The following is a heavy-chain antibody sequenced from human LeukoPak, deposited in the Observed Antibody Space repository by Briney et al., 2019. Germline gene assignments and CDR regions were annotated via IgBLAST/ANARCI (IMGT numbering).Heavy chain of an antibody. D-gene: IGHD3-22*01. CDR1: GFTFSSYG. V-gene: IGHV3-30*02. CDR3: ATYSSLNRREFQY. CDR2: IRCDGSNK. J-gene: IGHJ1*01. Sequence: GGSLRLSCAASGFTFSSYGMHWVRQAPGKGLEWVAFIRCDGSNKYYADSVKGRFTISRDNAKNSLYLQMNSLRAEDTAVYYCATYSSLNRREFQYWGQGTLLTVSS.